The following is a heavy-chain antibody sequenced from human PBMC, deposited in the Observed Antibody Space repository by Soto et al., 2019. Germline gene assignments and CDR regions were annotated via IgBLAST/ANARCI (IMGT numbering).Heavy chain of an antibody. CDR3: VWDNRYCSTWFGEWFYC. V-gene: IGHV5-51*01. CDR1: GYSFSNNW. J-gene: IGHJ5*01. CDR2: MHPGDSDT. D-gene: IGHD3-10*01. Sequence: PGESLKISCKGSGYSFSNNWVGWVRQMPGKGLEWMGIMHPGDSDTRYSPSFQGQVTISADKSINTAYLQWSSLKPSDSAMYYCVWDNRYCSTWFGEWFYCFGQRTLVTVSS.